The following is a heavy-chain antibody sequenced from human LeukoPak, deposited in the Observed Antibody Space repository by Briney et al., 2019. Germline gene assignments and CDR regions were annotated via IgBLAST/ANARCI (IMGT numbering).Heavy chain of an antibody. Sequence: SETLSLTCTVSGGSISNSGYYWSWIRQPAGKGLEWIGRIYISGSTNYNPSLKSRVTMSVDTSKNQFSLKLSSVTAADTAVYYCARDFWSGLGNWFDPWGQGTLVTVSS. CDR3: ARDFWSGLGNWFDP. J-gene: IGHJ5*02. D-gene: IGHD1-26*01. V-gene: IGHV4-61*02. CDR2: IYISGST. CDR1: GGSISNSGYY.